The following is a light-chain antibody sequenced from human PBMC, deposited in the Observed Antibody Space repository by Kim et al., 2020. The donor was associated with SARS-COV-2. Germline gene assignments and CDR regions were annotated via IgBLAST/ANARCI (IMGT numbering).Light chain of an antibody. CDR2: GAS. CDR3: HQYGSSPQT. Sequence: SPGERATLSCRASQSISSVYFAWYQQKPGQAPSLLIYGASIRATGIPDRFSGGGSGTDFTLTISRLESEDFAVYYCHQYGSSPQTFGQGTKVDIK. CDR1: QSISSVY. V-gene: IGKV3-20*01. J-gene: IGKJ1*01.